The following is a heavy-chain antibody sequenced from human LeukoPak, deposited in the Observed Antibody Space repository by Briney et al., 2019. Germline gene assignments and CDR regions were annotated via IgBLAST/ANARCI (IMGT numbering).Heavy chain of an antibody. CDR1: GYTFTGYY. CDR2: INSNSGGT. J-gene: IGHJ6*03. V-gene: IGHV1-2*02. Sequence: ASVKVSCKASGYTFTGYYIHCVRQAPGQGLEWLGWINSNSGGTNYTQKFQGRVTMTRDTSTTTAYIELNRLRSYDTAVYYCARVRRPEYSSSSYYYYMDVWGKGTTGTVSS. CDR3: ARVRRPEYSSSSYYYYMDV. D-gene: IGHD6-6*01.